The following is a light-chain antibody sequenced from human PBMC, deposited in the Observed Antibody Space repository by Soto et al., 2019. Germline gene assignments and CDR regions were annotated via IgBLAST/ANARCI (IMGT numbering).Light chain of an antibody. CDR2: EVS. J-gene: IGLJ2*01. V-gene: IGLV2-14*01. CDR1: SSDVGAYNY. Sequence: QAVLTQPASVSGSPGQSITISCTGTSSDVGAYNYVSWYQQHPGKAPKLMIFEVSDRPSGVSNRFYGSKSGNTASLTISGLQVEDEADYYCSSYTSSNTLVFGGGTKLTVL. CDR3: SSYTSSNTLV.